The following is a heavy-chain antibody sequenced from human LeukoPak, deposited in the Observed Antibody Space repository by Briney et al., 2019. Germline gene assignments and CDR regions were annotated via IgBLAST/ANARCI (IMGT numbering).Heavy chain of an antibody. CDR2: ISAYNGNT. V-gene: IGHV1-18*01. CDR1: GYTFTSYG. CDR3: ARSKGSRRWYPSVYFDY. J-gene: IGHJ4*02. Sequence: ASVKLSCKASGYTFTSYGISWVRQSPGQRLEWMGWISAYNGNTNYAQKLQGRVKMTTDTCTSTAYMELRRLRYDDTAVYYCARSKGSRRWYPSVYFDYWGQGTLVTVS. D-gene: IGHD6-13*01.